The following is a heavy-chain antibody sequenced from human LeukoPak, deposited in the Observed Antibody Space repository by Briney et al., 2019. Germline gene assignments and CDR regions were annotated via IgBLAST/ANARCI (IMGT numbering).Heavy chain of an antibody. Sequence: GGSLRLSCTASGYIFSNYWMHCVRQAPGKGLVWVSRINGDGRTTPYADSVKGRFTISRDNAKNTLYLQMNSLRDEDTAVYYSARVAVAGSFDYWGQGALVTVSS. J-gene: IGHJ4*02. D-gene: IGHD6-19*01. CDR3: ARVAVAGSFDY. CDR1: GYIFSNYW. V-gene: IGHV3-74*01. CDR2: INGDGRTT.